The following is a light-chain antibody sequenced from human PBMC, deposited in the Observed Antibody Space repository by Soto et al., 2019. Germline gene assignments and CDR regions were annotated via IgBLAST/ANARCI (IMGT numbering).Light chain of an antibody. CDR2: ATS. CDR3: QQTYRTPIT. Sequence: DIQMTQSPSSLSTSVGDRVTITCRASQSISTSLNWYQQKPGKAPNLLIYATSRLQSGVPSRFSGSGSATDFTLTISNLQPEDFATYYCQQTYRTPITFGQGTRLEI. V-gene: IGKV1-39*01. J-gene: IGKJ5*01. CDR1: QSISTS.